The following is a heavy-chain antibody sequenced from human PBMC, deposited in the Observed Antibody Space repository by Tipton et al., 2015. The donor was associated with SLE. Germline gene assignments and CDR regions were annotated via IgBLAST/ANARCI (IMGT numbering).Heavy chain of an antibody. D-gene: IGHD2-2*02. CDR2: IYYSGST. CDR1: GGSISSYY. CDR3: ARDFVVVPAAKPADYYYYYMDV. J-gene: IGHJ6*03. V-gene: IGHV4-59*01. Sequence: LRLSCTVSGGSISSYYRSWIRQPPGKGLEWIGYIYYSGSTNYNPSLKSRVTISVDTSKNQFSLKLCSVTAADTAVYYCARDFVVVPAAKPADYYYYYMDVWGKGTTVTVSS.